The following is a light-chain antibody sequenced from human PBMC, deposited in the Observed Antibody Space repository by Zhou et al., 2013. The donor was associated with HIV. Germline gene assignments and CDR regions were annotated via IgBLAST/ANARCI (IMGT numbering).Light chain of an antibody. Sequence: DIVLTQSPGTLSLSPGERATLSCRASQSVSSSYLAWYQQKPGQAPRLLIYGAATRATGVPGRFSGSRSGTEFTLTISSLQPEDSATYYCQQANSFPWTFGQGTKVEV. CDR3: QQANSFPWT. CDR2: GAA. V-gene: IGKV3D-7*01. CDR1: QSVSSSY. J-gene: IGKJ1*01.